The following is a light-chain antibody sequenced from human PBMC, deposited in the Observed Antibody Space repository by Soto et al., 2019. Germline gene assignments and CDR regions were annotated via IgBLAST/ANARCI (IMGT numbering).Light chain of an antibody. V-gene: IGKV3-20*01. CDR2: GAF. Sequence: EIVLTQSPGTLSLFPGERATLSCRASQSVSSRNLAWYRQKPGQAPSLLIYGAFNRAIGIPDRFSGSGSATDFPLTISRLEPADFAVYYYLLYGDSPPAYTFGQGTKLDIK. CDR3: LLYGDSPPAYT. CDR1: QSVSSRN. J-gene: IGKJ2*01.